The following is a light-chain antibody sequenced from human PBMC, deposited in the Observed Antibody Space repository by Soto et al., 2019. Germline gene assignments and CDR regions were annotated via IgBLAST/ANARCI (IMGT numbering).Light chain of an antibody. CDR3: QHYGSTPRT. J-gene: IGKJ1*01. CDR2: GVS. V-gene: IGKV3-20*01. Sequence: ESVFTQSPGTLSLSPGERATLSCRASQRIDTTSLDWYQQKPGQAPRLLIYGVSSRATGIPDRFSGSGSGKDFTLTISRLEPEDYAVYYCQHYGSTPRTFGHGTKVEIK. CDR1: QRIDTTS.